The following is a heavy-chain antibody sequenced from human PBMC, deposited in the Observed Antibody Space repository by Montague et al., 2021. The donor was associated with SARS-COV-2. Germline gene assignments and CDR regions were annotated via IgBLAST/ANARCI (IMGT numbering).Heavy chain of an antibody. CDR3: ASHERLCIHYNGVISCDFDY. J-gene: IGHJ4*02. V-gene: IGHV4-39*01. D-gene: IGHD1-1*01. CDR1: GGPVTNTCHY. Sequence: SETLSLTSTVSGGPVTNTCHYWAWIRQPPRKGLEWIGSVSYDGSTYFXPSLKSRVTLSVDTSKNQFSLKLSSATAADTAVYYCASHERLCIHYNGVISCDFDYWGQGTLVTVSS. CDR2: VSYDGST.